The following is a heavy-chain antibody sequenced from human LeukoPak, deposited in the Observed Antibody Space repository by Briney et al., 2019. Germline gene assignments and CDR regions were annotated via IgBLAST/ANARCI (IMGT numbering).Heavy chain of an antibody. CDR1: GFTFSSYA. V-gene: IGHV3-64D*06. CDR2: ISPDGGNT. CDR3: VPKGTEGY. Sequence: QPGGSLRLSCSASGFTFSSYAMHWVRQAPGKGLEYVSAISPDGGNTYYADSVKGRFSISRDNSKSTLYLQMSSLRPEDTAVYYCVPKGTEGYWGQGTLVTVSS. J-gene: IGHJ4*02.